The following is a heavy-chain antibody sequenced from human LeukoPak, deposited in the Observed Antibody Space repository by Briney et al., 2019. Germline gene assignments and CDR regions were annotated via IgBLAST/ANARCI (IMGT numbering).Heavy chain of an antibody. D-gene: IGHD1-26*01. J-gene: IGHJ4*02. V-gene: IGHV3-30*04. Sequence: GCLRLSCAASGFTFSSYAMHWVRQAPGKGLEWVAVISYDGGDKYYADSVKGRFTISRDNSKNTLYLQMNSLRAEDTAVYYCARDIPNIVGARWVFDYWGPGTPVS. CDR1: GFTFSSYA. CDR2: ISYDGGDK. CDR3: ARDIPNIVGARWVFDY.